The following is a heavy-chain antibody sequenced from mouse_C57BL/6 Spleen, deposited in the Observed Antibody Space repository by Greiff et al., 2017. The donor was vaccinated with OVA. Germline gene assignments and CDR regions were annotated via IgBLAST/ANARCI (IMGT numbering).Heavy chain of an antibody. J-gene: IGHJ2*01. CDR2: INPSSGYT. D-gene: IGHD1-1*02. CDR1: GYTFTSYT. CDR3: ASWRNTMPYYFDY. Sequence: QVQLQQSGAELARPGASVKMSCKASGYTFTSYTMHWVKQRPGQGLEWIGYINPSSGYTKYNQKFKDKATLTADKSSSTAYMQLSSLTSEDSAVYYCASWRNTMPYYFDYWGEGTTLSVSS. V-gene: IGHV1-4*01.